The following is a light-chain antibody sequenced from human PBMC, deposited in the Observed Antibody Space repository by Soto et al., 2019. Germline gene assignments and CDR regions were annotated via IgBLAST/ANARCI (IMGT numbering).Light chain of an antibody. CDR2: QVS. V-gene: IGKV2-24*01. CDR3: MQASPLRT. J-gene: IGKJ1*01. Sequence: VLTQTPRSSLVGLVQPASFFFRSCGSLLHNDGETYLGWHTQRPRKPPRXLIYQVSKRLPGVPDILGGSGAGTHFPLHISSVEAADPGNDFCMQASPLRTFGQGTKVHIK. CDR1: GSLLHNDGETY.